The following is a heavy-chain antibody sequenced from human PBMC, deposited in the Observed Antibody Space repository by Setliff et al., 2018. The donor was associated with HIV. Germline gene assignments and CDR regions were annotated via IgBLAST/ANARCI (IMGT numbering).Heavy chain of an antibody. CDR2: IYYSGGT. CDR3: ARVPTNPDFYYYYMDV. CDR1: GGSISSGGYY. V-gene: IGHV4-31*03. Sequence: TLSLTCTVSGGSISSGGYYWSWIRQHPGKGLEWIGYIYYSGGTYYNPSLKSRVTISVDTSKNQFSLKLSSVTAADTAVYYCARVPTNPDFYYYYMDVWGKGTTVTV. J-gene: IGHJ6*03.